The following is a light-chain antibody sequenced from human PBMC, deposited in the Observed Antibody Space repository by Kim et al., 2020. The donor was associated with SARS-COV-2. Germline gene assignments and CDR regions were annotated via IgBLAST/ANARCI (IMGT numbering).Light chain of an antibody. V-gene: IGLV3-9*01. CDR3: QVWDSSTAV. Sequence: SVALGQSARMTCGGNNSGRKNGHWYQQKPGQAPVRVIYRDTDRPSGIPERFSGSNSGNTATLTISRAQAGDEADYYCQVWDSSTAVFGGGTQLTVL. CDR1: NSGRKN. J-gene: IGLJ3*02. CDR2: RDT.